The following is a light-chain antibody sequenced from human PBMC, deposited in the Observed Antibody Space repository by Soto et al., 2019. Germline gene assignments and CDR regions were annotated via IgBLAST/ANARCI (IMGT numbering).Light chain of an antibody. Sequence: QSVLTQPSSVSGTPGQRVTISCSGGASNVGVNAVNWYQHFPGAAPKLLIYNDDHRPSGVPDRFSGSRSGSSASLAISGLQSADEADYYCATWDDTLNVELFGGGTKVTVL. CDR3: ATWDDTLNVEL. CDR1: ASNVGVNA. CDR2: NDD. V-gene: IGLV1-44*01. J-gene: IGLJ2*01.